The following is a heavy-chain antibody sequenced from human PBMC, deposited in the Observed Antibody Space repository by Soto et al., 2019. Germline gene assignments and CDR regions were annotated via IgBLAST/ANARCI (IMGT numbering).Heavy chain of an antibody. Sequence: GGSLRLSCAASGFTFSSYAMSWVRQAPGKGLEWVSAISGSGGSTYYADSVKGRFTISRDNSKNTLYLQMNSLRAEDTAVYYCAKDPIVVVPAAKGADYYYYGMDVWGQGATVTSP. CDR3: AKDPIVVVPAAKGADYYYYGMDV. CDR2: ISGSGGST. CDR1: GFTFSSYA. D-gene: IGHD2-2*01. V-gene: IGHV3-23*01. J-gene: IGHJ6*02.